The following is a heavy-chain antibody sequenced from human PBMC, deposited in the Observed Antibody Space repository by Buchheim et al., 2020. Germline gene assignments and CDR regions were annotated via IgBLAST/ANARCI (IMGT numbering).Heavy chain of an antibody. V-gene: IGHV4-39*01. CDR1: GGSISSSSYY. CDR2: IYYSGST. Sequence: QLQLQESGPGLVKPSETLSLTCTVSGGSISSSSYYWGWIRQPPGKGLEWIGSIYYSGSTYYNPSLKSRVTISVDTSKNQFSLKLRSVTAADTAVYYCARRLYGYGSANYYYYMDVWGKGTT. D-gene: IGHD3-10*01. CDR3: ARRLYGYGSANYYYYMDV. J-gene: IGHJ6*03.